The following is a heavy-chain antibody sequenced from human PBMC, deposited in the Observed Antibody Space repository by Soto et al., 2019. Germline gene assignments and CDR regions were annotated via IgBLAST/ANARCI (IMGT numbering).Heavy chain of an antibody. CDR1: GFTFTTYW. J-gene: IGHJ4*02. D-gene: IGHD3-16*01. CDR3: VRDAPSMIPLAF. Sequence: EVQLVESGGGSVQPGGSLTLSCAASGFTFTTYWMHWVRQRPGQGLDWVSSVSPDGRQTYYGDSVRGRFIISRDNVKNALVLQMHSLGVDETALYYCVRDAPSMIPLAFWGQGTLVTVSS. CDR2: VSPDGRQT. V-gene: IGHV3-74*01.